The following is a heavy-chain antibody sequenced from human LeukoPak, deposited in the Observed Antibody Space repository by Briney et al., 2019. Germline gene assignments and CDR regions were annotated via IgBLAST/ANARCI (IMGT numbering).Heavy chain of an antibody. CDR2: IYPGDSDT. CDR3: ARRFPGTYYMDV. D-gene: IGHD1-1*01. V-gene: IGHV5-51*01. Sequence: GASLEISCKGAGSSFTSYWIGWGRQMPGKGLEWMGIIYPGDSDTKYSPAFPGQVTISADKSISTAFLQWSSLKASDTAMYYCARRFPGTYYMDVWGKGTTVTVSS. CDR1: GSSFTSYW. J-gene: IGHJ6*03.